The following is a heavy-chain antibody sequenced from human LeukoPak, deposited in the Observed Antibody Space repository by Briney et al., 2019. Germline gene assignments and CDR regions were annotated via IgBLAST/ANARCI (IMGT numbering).Heavy chain of an antibody. CDR1: GFTFSSYA. CDR3: ARSPSGRGGIDYYYGMDV. V-gene: IGHV3-30-3*01. Sequence: GGSLRLSCAASGFTFSSYAMHWVRQAPGKGLEWVAVISYDGSNKYYADSVKGRFTISRDNSKNALYLQMNSLRAEDTAVYYCARSPSGRGGIDYYYGMDVWGQGTTVTVSS. CDR2: ISYDGSNK. J-gene: IGHJ6*02. D-gene: IGHD1-26*01.